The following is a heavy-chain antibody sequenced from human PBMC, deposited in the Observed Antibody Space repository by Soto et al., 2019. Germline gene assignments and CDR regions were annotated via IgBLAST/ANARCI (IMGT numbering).Heavy chain of an antibody. J-gene: IGHJ6*03. D-gene: IGHD2-15*01. CDR3: SRGNCSGGSCYYYYYYYMDV. CDR2: MNPNSGNT. V-gene: IGHV1-8*01. CDR1: GYTFTSYD. Sequence: ASVKVSCKASGYTFTSYDINWVRQATGQGLEWMGWMNPNSGNTGYAQKFQGRVTMTRNTSISTAYMELSSLRSEDTAVYYCSRGNCSGGSCYYYYYYYMDVWGKGTTVTVSS.